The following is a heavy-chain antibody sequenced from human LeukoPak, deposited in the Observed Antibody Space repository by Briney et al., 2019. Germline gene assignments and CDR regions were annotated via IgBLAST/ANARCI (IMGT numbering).Heavy chain of an antibody. CDR2: ISYDGSNK. J-gene: IGHJ4*02. CDR3: ARMMGDFWSGYRPWRRDPPNGRNIDY. D-gene: IGHD3-3*01. Sequence: GGSLRLSCAASGFTFSSYAMHWVRQAPGKGLEWVAVISYDGSNKYYADSVKGRFTISRDNSKNTLYLQMNSLRAEDTAVYYCARMMGDFWSGYRPWRRDPPNGRNIDYWGQGTLVTVSS. V-gene: IGHV3-30-3*01. CDR1: GFTFSSYA.